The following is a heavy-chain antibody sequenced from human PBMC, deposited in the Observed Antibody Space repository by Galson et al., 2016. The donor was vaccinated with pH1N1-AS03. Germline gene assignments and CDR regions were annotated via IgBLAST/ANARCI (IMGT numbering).Heavy chain of an antibody. CDR3: ARIVYSCGGDCYYLLDY. CDR2: FFSNDEK. V-gene: IGHV2-26*01. CDR1: DFPLSKIMG. Sequence: PALVKPTQTLTLTCTVSDFPLSKIMGVSWIRQTPGKALEWLAHFFSNDEKSYSVSLKSRPSISKDPSTGQVVLTMTNMDPVDTGTYFCARIVYSCGGDCYYLLDYWGRGTLVTVSS. J-gene: IGHJ4*02. D-gene: IGHD2-21*01.